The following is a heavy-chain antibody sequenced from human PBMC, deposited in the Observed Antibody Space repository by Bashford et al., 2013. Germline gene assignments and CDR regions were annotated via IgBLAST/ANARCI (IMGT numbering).Heavy chain of an antibody. Sequence: GGSLRLSCAASGFTFSSFAMSWVRQLPGKGLDGVSVISASGGTTYYADSVKGPVSPISRDNSKNTLYLQMNSLRAEDTAEYYCARRGYDSSGSRLYYFDYWGQGSLVTVSS. CDR3: ARRGYDSSGSRLYYFDY. D-gene: IGHD3-22*01. CDR2: ISASGGTT. CDR1: GFTFSSFA. J-gene: IGHJ4*02. V-gene: IGHV3-23*01.